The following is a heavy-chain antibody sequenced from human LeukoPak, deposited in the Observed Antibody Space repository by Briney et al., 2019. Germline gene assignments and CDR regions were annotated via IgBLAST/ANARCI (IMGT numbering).Heavy chain of an antibody. CDR2: INEDGSQK. CDR1: GFTFSRNW. Sequence: GGSLRLSCAASGFTFSRNWMSWVRQAPGKGLDWVASINEDGSQKYYVDSVRGRFTITRDNTKNSLYLQMTSLGAEDTAVYYCARLFGTVTTYDFWGQGTLVTVSS. J-gene: IGHJ4*02. V-gene: IGHV3-7*01. CDR3: ARLFGTVTTYDF. D-gene: IGHD3-16*01.